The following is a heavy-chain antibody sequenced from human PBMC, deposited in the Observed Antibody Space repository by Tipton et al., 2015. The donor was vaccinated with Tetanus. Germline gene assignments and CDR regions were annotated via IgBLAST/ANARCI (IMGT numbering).Heavy chain of an antibody. CDR1: GGSFSGYY. D-gene: IGHD2-2*01. V-gene: IGHV4-34*01. J-gene: IGHJ6*02. CDR3: ARVPAGYYYYGMDV. CDR2: INHSGST. Sequence: LRLSCAVYGGSFSGYYWSWIRQPPGKGLEWIGEINHSGSTNYNPSLKSRVTISVDTSKNQFSLKLSSVTAADTAVYYCARVPAGYYYYGMDVWGQGTTVTVSS.